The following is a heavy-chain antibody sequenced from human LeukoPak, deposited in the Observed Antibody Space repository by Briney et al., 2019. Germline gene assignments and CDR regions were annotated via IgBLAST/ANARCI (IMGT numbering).Heavy chain of an antibody. CDR2: INWSSKMV. V-gene: IGHV3-9*01. CDR1: GFDFGNYA. Sequence: GGSLRLSCAASGFDFGNYAMHWVRQAPGKGLQWVSGINWSSKMVAYAASVKGRFTTSRDNAKNSLYLQMNSLTSEDTAFYFCAKGSLEMAAVDFEFWGQGTLVTVSS. CDR3: AKGSLEMAAVDFEF. J-gene: IGHJ4*02. D-gene: IGHD5-24*01.